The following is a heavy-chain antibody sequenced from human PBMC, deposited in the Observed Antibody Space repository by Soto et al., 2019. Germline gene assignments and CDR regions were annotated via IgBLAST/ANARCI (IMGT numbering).Heavy chain of an antibody. D-gene: IGHD3-3*01. CDR1: GYTFTSYD. J-gene: IGHJ5*02. CDR2: MNPNSGNT. Sequence: GASVKVSCKASGYTFTSYDINWVRQATGQGLEWMGWMNPNSGNTGYAQKFQGRVTMTRNTSISTAYMELSSLRSEDTAVYYCARASYYDFWRGYSWFDPWGEGTLVTVSS. V-gene: IGHV1-8*01. CDR3: ARASYYDFWRGYSWFDP.